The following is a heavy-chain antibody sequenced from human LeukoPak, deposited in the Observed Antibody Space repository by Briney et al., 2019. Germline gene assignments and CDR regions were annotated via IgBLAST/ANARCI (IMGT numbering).Heavy chain of an antibody. CDR2: ISSSSSII. CDR3: ARWFSTGRGFFDY. D-gene: IGHD6-19*01. Sequence: PGGSLRLSCAASGFTFSTYNMNWVRQAPGKGQEWVSYISSSSSIIYYADSVKGRFTISRDNAKNSLYLQMNSLRDEDTAVYYCARWFSTGRGFFDYWGQGILVTVSS. V-gene: IGHV3-48*02. J-gene: IGHJ4*02. CDR1: GFTFSTYN.